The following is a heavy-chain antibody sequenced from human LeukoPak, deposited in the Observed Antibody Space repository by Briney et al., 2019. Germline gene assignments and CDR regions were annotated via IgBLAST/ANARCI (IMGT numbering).Heavy chain of an antibody. CDR3: TTHSGNDLRS. J-gene: IGHJ5*02. CDR1: GLTFTSAW. D-gene: IGHD5-12*01. CDR2: IKSKSVGETT. V-gene: IGHV3-15*01. Sequence: PGGSLRLSCATSGLTFTSAWLTWVRQAPGKGLEWVGRIKSKSVGETTDYAAPVKGRFTISRDDSENTLYLQMNSLETEDTAVYYCTTHSGNDLRSWGQGTLVTVSS.